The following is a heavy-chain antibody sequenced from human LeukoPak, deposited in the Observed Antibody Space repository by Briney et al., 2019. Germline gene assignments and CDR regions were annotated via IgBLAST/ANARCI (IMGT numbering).Heavy chain of an antibody. CDR2: ISSSSSYI. CDR3: ARDHIEVAGDFDY. J-gene: IGHJ4*02. D-gene: IGHD6-19*01. Sequence: PGGSLRLSCAASGFTFSSYSMNWVRQAPGKGLEWVSSISSSSSYIYYADSVKGRFTISRDNAKNSLYLQMNSLRAEDTAVYYCARDHIEVAGDFDYWGQGTLVTVSS. CDR1: GFTFSSYS. V-gene: IGHV3-21*01.